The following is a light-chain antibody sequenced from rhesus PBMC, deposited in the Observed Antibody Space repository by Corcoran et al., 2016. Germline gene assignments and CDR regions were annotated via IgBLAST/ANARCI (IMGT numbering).Light chain of an antibody. CDR3: LQYGSGPRT. CDR2: KKS. CDR1: QSISSW. J-gene: IGKJ1*01. Sequence: DIQMTQSPSSLSASVGDTATITCRASQSISSWLAWYQQKPGKAPNLLISKKSNLESGVPSRFRGSGSIRDFTLIITNLQPEDFATYCCLQYGSGPRTFGQGTKVPIK. V-gene: IGKV1-22*01.